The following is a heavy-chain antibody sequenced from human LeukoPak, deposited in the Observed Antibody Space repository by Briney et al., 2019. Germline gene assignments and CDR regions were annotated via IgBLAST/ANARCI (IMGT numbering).Heavy chain of an antibody. D-gene: IGHD2-21*02. CDR2: ISAYNGNT. CDR1: GYTFTGYY. V-gene: IGHV1-18*04. CDR3: ARDPYCGGDCYSHYYYYMDV. Sequence: ASVKVSCKASGYTFTGYYMHWVRQAPGQGLEWMGWISAYNGNTNYAQKLQGRVTMTTDTSTSTAYMELRSLRSDDTAVYYCARDPYCGGDCYSHYYYYMDVWGKGTTVTISS. J-gene: IGHJ6*03.